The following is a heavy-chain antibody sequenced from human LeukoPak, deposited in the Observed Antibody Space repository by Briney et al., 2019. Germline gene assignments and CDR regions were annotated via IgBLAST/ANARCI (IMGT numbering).Heavy chain of an antibody. D-gene: IGHD1-26*01. CDR3: ARDKMGATFDY. CDR2: ISYDGSNK. CDR1: GFTFSSYA. Sequence: GGSLRLSCAASGFTFSSYAMHWVRQAPGKGLEWVAVISYDGSNKYYADSVKGRFTISRDNSKNTLYLQMNSLGAEDTAVYYCARDKMGATFDYWGQGTLVTVSS. J-gene: IGHJ4*02. V-gene: IGHV3-30-3*01.